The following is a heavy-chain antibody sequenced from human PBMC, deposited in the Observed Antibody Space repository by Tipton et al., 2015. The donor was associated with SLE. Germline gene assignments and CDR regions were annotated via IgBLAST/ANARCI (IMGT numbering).Heavy chain of an antibody. V-gene: IGHV4-59*08. CDR2: IYYSGST. CDR1: GGSISSHY. CDR3: ARGMVRGVIITLFDY. J-gene: IGHJ4*02. D-gene: IGHD3-10*01. Sequence: TLSLTCAVSGGSISSHYWSWIRQPPGKGLEWIGYIYYSGSTNYNPSLKSRVTISVDTSKNQFSLKLSSVTTADTAVYYCARGMVRGVIITLFDYWGQGTLVTVSS.